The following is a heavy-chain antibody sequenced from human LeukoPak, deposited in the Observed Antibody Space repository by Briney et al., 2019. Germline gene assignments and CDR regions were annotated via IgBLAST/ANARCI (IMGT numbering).Heavy chain of an antibody. CDR3: TREDRPFCPFAY. V-gene: IGHV4-4*02. Sequence: SQTLSLTFCVSGGSIDITNYWSWFRQAPGKGLEWIGEISHDGTTNHNPSLRSRVAMSLDRANNQFSLSLPSVTAADTAVYYCTREDRPFCPFAYWGQGVLVTVSS. CDR2: ISHDGTT. D-gene: IGHD3-22*01. CDR1: GGSIDITNY. J-gene: IGHJ4*02.